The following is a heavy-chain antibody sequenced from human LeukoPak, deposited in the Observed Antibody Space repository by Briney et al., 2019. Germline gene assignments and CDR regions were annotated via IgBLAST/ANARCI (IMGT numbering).Heavy chain of an antibody. CDR3: ARAVVVVAAGDY. J-gene: IGHJ4*02. Sequence: GGSLRLSCAASGFTFSSYWMHWVRQAPGKGLVWVSRINSDGSSTSYADSVKGRFTISRDNAKNTLYLQMNSLRAEDTAVYYCARAVVVVAAGDYWGQGTLVTVSS. D-gene: IGHD2-15*01. CDR1: GFTFSSYW. V-gene: IGHV3-74*01. CDR2: INSDGSST.